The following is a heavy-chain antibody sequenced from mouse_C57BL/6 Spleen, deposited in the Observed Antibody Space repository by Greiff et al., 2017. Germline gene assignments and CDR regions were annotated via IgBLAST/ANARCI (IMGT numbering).Heavy chain of an antibody. Sequence: QVQLQQSGAELMKPGASVKLSCKATGYTFTGYWIEWVKQRPGHGLEWIGEILPGSGSTNYNEKFKGKATLTADTSSNTAYMQLSSLTTEDSAIYYCARYGYSNFYYYAMDYWGQGTSVTVSS. V-gene: IGHV1-9*01. J-gene: IGHJ4*01. CDR2: ILPGSGST. CDR1: GYTFTGYW. CDR3: ARYGYSNFYYYAMDY. D-gene: IGHD2-5*01.